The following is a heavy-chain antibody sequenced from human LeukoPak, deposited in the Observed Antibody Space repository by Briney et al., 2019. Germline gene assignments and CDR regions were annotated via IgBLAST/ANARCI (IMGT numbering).Heavy chain of an antibody. J-gene: IGHJ4*02. D-gene: IGHD6-13*01. CDR1: GGSFSGYY. CDR2: INHSGST. Sequence: NPSETLSLTCAVYGGSFSGYYWSWIRNPPGKGREWMGEINHSGSTNYNPSLKSRVTISVDTSKNQFSLKLSSVTAADTAVYYCAKSGYSSSWYPRYWGQGTLVTVSS. CDR3: AKSGYSSSWYPRY. V-gene: IGHV4-34*01.